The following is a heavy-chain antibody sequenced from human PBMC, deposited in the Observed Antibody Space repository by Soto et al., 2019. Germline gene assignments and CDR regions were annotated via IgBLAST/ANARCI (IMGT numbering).Heavy chain of an antibody. CDR3: AIPHGDSDAFDI. V-gene: IGHV1-46*04. CDR1: GYTFTSYY. Sequence: QVQLVQSGAEVKKPGASVKVSCKASGYTFTSYYMHWVRQAPGQGLEWMGIINPSGGSTSYAQKLQGRVTMTRDTSTSTVYMELSSLRSEDTAVYYCAIPHGDSDAFDIWGHGTMVTVSS. J-gene: IGHJ3*02. CDR2: INPSGGST. D-gene: IGHD2-21*01.